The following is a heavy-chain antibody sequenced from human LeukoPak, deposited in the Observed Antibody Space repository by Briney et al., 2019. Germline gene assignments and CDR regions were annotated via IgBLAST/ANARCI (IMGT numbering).Heavy chain of an antibody. CDR3: ARCYYYDQTHFDY. CDR2: IYYSGST. D-gene: IGHD3-22*01. V-gene: IGHV4-59*01. J-gene: IGHJ4*02. Sequence: PSETLSLTCTVSGGSISSYYWSWIRQPPGKGLEWIGNIYYSGSTNYNPSLKSRVTISVDTSKNQFSLKLSSVTAADTAVYYCARCYYYDQTHFDYWGQGTLVTVSS. CDR1: GGSISSYY.